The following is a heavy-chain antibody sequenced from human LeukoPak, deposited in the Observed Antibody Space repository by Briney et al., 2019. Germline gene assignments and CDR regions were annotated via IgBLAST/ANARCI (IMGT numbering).Heavy chain of an antibody. Sequence: GGSLRLSCAASGFTFSTYSMNWVRQAPGKGLEWVSSITGSSSYIYYADSMKGRFTISRDNAKNSLYLQMSSLRAEDTAVYYCARDQSSGWYDYWGQGTLVTVSS. CDR3: ARDQSSGWYDY. CDR1: GFTFSTYS. J-gene: IGHJ4*02. CDR2: ITGSSSYI. V-gene: IGHV3-21*01. D-gene: IGHD6-19*01.